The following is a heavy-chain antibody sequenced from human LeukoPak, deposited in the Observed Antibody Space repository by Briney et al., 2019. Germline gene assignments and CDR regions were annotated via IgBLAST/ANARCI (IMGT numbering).Heavy chain of an antibody. Sequence: PGGPLRLSCQASGFTFRSYAMSGVGQAPGKGRQWVSTISANGGSTYYADSVKGRFTISRDNSKNTLFLQMNRLGAEDTAVYSCAKHQWGLQGGFDYWGQGTLVTVSS. CDR2: ISANGGST. D-gene: IGHD1-26*01. CDR3: AKHQWGLQGGFDY. CDR1: GFTFRSYA. J-gene: IGHJ4*02. V-gene: IGHV3-23*01.